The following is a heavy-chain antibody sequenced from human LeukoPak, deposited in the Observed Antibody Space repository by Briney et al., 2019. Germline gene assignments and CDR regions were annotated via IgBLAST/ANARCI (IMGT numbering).Heavy chain of an antibody. CDR1: GDSVSSNSAA. V-gene: IGHV6-1*01. Sequence: SQNLSLTCAISGDSVSSNSAAWNWIRQSPSRGLEWLGRTYYRSKWISDYAVSVKSRMTINADTSKNQFSLQVNSVTPEDTAVYYCARKGTVTTPFDYWGQGILVTVSS. J-gene: IGHJ4*02. CDR2: TYYRSKWIS. CDR3: ARKGTVTTPFDY. D-gene: IGHD1/OR15-1a*01.